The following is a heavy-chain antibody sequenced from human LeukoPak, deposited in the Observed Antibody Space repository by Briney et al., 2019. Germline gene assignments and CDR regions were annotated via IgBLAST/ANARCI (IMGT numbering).Heavy chain of an antibody. V-gene: IGHV3-30*18. CDR3: AKDDFWSGFVY. CDR1: GFTFSSYG. J-gene: IGHJ4*02. D-gene: IGHD3-3*01. Sequence: GSLRLSCAASGFTFSSYGMHWVRQAPGKGLEWVAVISYDGGNKYYADSVKGRFTISRDNSKNTLYLQMNSLRAEDTAVYYCAKDDFWSGFVYWGQGTLVTVSS. CDR2: ISYDGGNK.